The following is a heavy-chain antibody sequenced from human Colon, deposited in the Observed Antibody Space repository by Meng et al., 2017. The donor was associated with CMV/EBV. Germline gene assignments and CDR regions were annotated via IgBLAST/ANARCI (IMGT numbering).Heavy chain of an antibody. J-gene: IGHJ4*02. CDR3: VHRSYSGQDDY. CDR2: IYWDDDT. V-gene: IGHV2-5*02. D-gene: IGHD5-12*01. CDR1: GFSFTTDKAG. Sequence: QITLKESRPTLVKPTQTLTLTCTCSGFSFTTDKAGVGCIRHPPGKALEWLALIYWDDDTRYSPSLKTRLTITRDTSKNQVILTMTNMDPADTATYYCVHRSYSGQDDYWGQGPLVTVSS.